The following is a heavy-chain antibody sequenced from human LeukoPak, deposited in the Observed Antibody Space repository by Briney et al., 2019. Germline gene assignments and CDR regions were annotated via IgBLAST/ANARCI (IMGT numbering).Heavy chain of an antibody. Sequence: GGSLRLSCAASGFTLSSYAMNWVRQAPGKGLEWVSAISGSGGSTYYADSVKGRFTISRGNSKNTLYLQMSSLRAEDTAVYYCAKDGRYYGSGSYYIPDYWGQGTLVTVSS. CDR3: AKDGRYYGSGSYYIPDY. J-gene: IGHJ4*02. V-gene: IGHV3-23*01. D-gene: IGHD3-10*01. CDR1: GFTLSSYA. CDR2: ISGSGGST.